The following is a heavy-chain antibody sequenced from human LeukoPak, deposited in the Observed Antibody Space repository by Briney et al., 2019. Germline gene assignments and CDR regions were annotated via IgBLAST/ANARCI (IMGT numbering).Heavy chain of an antibody. J-gene: IGHJ4*02. D-gene: IGHD3-10*01. CDR1: GYTFTSYD. CDR3: ARDRYYYGSGYFDY. CDR2: MNPNSGNT. Sequence: ASVKVSCKASGYTFTSYDINWVRQATGQGLEWMGWMNPNSGNTGYAQKFQGRVTMTRNTSISTAYRELSSLRSEDTAVYYCARDRYYYGSGYFDYWGQGTLVTVSS. V-gene: IGHV1-8*01.